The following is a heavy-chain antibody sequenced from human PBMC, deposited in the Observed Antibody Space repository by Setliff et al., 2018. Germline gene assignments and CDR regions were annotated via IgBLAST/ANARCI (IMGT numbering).Heavy chain of an antibody. D-gene: IGHD1-26*01. J-gene: IGHJ4*02. V-gene: IGHV4-39*01. CDR3: ARHLPGGSYHRGYYFDY. CDR2: IYYSGST. Sequence: SETLSLTCTVSGGSISNHYWGWIRQPPGKGLEWIGSIYYSGSTYYNPSLKSRVTISVDTSKNQFSLKLSSVTAADTAVYYCARHLPGGSYHRGYYFDYWGQGTLVTVSS. CDR1: GGSISNHY.